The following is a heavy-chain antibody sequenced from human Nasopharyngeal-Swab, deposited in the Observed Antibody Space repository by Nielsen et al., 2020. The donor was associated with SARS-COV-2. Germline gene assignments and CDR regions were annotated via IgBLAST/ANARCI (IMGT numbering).Heavy chain of an antibody. CDR2: INHSGST. Sequence: RQAPGKGLEWIGEINHSGSTNYNPSLKSRVTISVDTSKNQFSLKLSSVTAADTAVYYCARSIAAAGNFPRIRGFPDVWGKGTTVTVSS. D-gene: IGHD6-13*01. J-gene: IGHJ6*04. V-gene: IGHV4-34*01. CDR3: ARSIAAAGNFPRIRGFPDV.